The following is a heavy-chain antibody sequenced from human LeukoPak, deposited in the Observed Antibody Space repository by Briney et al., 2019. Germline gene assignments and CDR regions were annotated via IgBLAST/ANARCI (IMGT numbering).Heavy chain of an antibody. CDR3: ARDDGSGWSYYYYGMDV. CDR1: GYTLTELS. V-gene: IGHV1-24*01. Sequence: ASVKVSCKVSGYTLTELSMHWVRQAPGKGLEWMGGFDPEDGETIYAQKFQGRVTMTEDTSTDTAYVELSSLRSEDTAVYYCARDDGSGWSYYYYGMDVWGQGTTVTVSS. D-gene: IGHD6-19*01. CDR2: FDPEDGET. J-gene: IGHJ6*02.